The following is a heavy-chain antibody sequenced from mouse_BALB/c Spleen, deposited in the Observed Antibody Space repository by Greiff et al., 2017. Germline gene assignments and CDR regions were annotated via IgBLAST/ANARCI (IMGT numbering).Heavy chain of an antibody. V-gene: IGHV5-6-3*01. Sequence: EVKVVESGGGLVQPGGSLKLSCAASGFTFSSYGMSWVRQTPDKRLELVATINSNGGSTYYPDSVKGRFTISRDNAKNTLYLQMSSLKSEDTAMYYCARDSRLRGYLYFDYWGQGTTLTVSS. J-gene: IGHJ2*01. CDR3: ARDSRLRGYLYFDY. D-gene: IGHD1-2*01. CDR2: INSNGGST. CDR1: GFTFSSYG.